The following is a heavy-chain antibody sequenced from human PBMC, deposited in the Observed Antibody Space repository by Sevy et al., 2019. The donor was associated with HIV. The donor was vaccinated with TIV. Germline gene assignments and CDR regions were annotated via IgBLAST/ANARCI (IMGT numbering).Heavy chain of an antibody. CDR2: IYSGGST. Sequence: GGSLRLSCAASGFTVSSNYMSWVRQAPGKGLEWVSVIYSGGSTYYADSVKGRFTISRDNSKNTLYLQMNSLRAEDTAVYYCARVNYYGSGTPTGGYYYYYYYGMDVWGQGTTVTVSS. CDR1: GFTVSSNY. CDR3: ARVNYYGSGTPTGGYYYYYYYGMDV. D-gene: IGHD3-10*01. V-gene: IGHV3-53*01. J-gene: IGHJ6*02.